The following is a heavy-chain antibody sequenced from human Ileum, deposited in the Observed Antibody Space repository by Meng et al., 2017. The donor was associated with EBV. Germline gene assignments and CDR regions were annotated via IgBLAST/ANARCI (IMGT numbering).Heavy chain of an antibody. Sequence: QQQLPEAGPVSVKPSATLSLHRALSGYSISSTNWCGWIRQPPGKGLEWIGYIYYSVSTSYNPSLKSRVTMSVDTSKNQFSLNLNSVTAVDTAVYYCARNVPGTSAYYDWGQGTLVTVSS. CDR3: ARNVPGTSAYYD. V-gene: IGHV4-28*01. J-gene: IGHJ4*02. D-gene: IGHD3-22*01. CDR1: GYSISSTNW. CDR2: IYYSVST.